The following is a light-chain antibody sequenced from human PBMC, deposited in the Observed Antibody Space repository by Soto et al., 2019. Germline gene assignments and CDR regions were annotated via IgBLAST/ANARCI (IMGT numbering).Light chain of an antibody. CDR2: STN. CDR1: SGSVSTSYY. Sequence: QTVVTQEPSFSVSPGGTVTLTCGLSSGSVSTSYYPSWYQQTPGQAPRTLIYSTNTRSSGVPDRFSGSILGNKAALTITGAQADDESDYYCVLYMASVSVVFGGGTKLTVL. CDR3: VLYMASVSVV. J-gene: IGLJ2*01. V-gene: IGLV8-61*01.